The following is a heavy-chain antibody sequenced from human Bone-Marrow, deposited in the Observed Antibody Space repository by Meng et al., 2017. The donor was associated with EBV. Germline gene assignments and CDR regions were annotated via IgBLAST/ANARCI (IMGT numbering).Heavy chain of an antibody. J-gene: IGHJ4*02. Sequence: QVQLQQWGAGLLKPSETLSLTCAVYGGSFSGYYWSWIRQPPGKGLEWIGEINHSGSTNYNPSLKSRVTISVDTSKNQFSLKLSSVTAADTAVYYCARGRRGGAAAIDYFDYWGQGTLVTVS. CDR1: GGSFSGYY. CDR2: INHSGST. V-gene: IGHV4-34*01. CDR3: ARGRRGGAAAIDYFDY. D-gene: IGHD2-2*01.